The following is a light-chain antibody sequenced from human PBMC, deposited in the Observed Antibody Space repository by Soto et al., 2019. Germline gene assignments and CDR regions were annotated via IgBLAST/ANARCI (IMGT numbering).Light chain of an antibody. V-gene: IGLV1-44*01. CDR2: YNN. CDR3: AAWDDTLKRYV. Sequence: QSVLTQPHSASETRGQTVSISWSGSNSNIASNTVNWYQPLPGTAPKLLIYYNNQRPSGVPDRFSGSKSGTSASLAISGLQSEDESDYYCAAWDDTLKRYVFGTGTKVTVL. J-gene: IGLJ1*01. CDR1: NSNIASNT.